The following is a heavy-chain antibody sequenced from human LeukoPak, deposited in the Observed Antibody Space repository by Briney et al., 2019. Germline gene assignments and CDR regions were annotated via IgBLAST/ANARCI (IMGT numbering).Heavy chain of an antibody. V-gene: IGHV4-38-2*02. CDR1: GYSISSGYY. D-gene: IGHD2-15*01. J-gene: IGHJ6*03. CDR3: ARRGSHSYYYYYYMDV. CDR2: IYHSGST. Sequence: PSETLSLTCTVSGYSISSGYYWGWIRQPPGKGLEWIGSIYHSGSTYYNPSLKSRVTISVDTSKNQFSLKLSSVTAADTAVYYCARRGSHSYYYYYYMDVWGKGTTVTISS.